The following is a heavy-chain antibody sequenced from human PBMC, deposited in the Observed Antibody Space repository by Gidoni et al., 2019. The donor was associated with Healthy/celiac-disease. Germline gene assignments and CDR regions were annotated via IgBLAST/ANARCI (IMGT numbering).Heavy chain of an antibody. D-gene: IGHD6-19*01. CDR1: GFTFSSYG. V-gene: IGHV3-33*01. J-gene: IGHJ4*02. CDR2: IWYDGSNK. Sequence: QVQLVESGGGVVQPGRSLRLSCAASGFTFSSYGMHWVRQAPGKGLEWVAVIWYDGSNKYYADSVKGRFTISRDNSKNTLYLQMNSLRAEDTAVYYCARDLLGGWSRYYFDYWGQGTLVSVSS. CDR3: ARDLLGGWSRYYFDY.